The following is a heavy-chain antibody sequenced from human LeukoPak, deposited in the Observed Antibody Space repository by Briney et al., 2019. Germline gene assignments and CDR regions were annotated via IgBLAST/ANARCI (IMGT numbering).Heavy chain of an antibody. V-gene: IGHV3-74*03. CDR1: GFTFSDYW. Sequence: PGGSLRLSCVASGFTFSDYWMHWVRQAPGKGLVWVSRINGDGSSTTYADSVKGRFTISRDNAKNTVYLQMNSLRAEDTAVYYCARDKPIDYWGQGTLVTVSS. CDR3: ARDKPIDY. CDR2: INGDGSST. J-gene: IGHJ4*02.